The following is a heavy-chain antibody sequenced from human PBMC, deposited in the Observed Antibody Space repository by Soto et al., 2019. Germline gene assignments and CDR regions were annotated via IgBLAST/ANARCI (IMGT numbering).Heavy chain of an antibody. J-gene: IGHJ4*02. D-gene: IGHD3-9*01. Sequence: GGSLRLSCAASGFTFSNAWMSWVRQAPGKGLEWVGRIKSKTDGGTTDYAAPVKGKFTISRDDSKNTLYLQMNSLKTEDTAVYYCTTAPLYYDILTGYAMSFDYWGQGTLVTVSS. CDR2: IKSKTDGGTT. V-gene: IGHV3-15*01. CDR3: TTAPLYYDILTGYAMSFDY. CDR1: GFTFSNAW.